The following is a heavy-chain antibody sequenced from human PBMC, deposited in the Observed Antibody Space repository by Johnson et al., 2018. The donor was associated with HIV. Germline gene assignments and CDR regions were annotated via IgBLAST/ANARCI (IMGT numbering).Heavy chain of an antibody. CDR1: GFTFSNYW. J-gene: IGHJ3*02. Sequence: VQLVESGGGLVKPGGSLGLSCVTSGFTFSNYWMSWVRQTPGKGLEWVANIKQDGSEKHYMDSVKGRFTVSRDNSKNTLYLQMNSLRAEDTAVYYCARSLPGRGSYYAFDIWGQGTMVTVSS. CDR3: ARSLPGRGSYYAFDI. D-gene: IGHD1-26*01. CDR2: IKQDGSEK. V-gene: IGHV3-7*05.